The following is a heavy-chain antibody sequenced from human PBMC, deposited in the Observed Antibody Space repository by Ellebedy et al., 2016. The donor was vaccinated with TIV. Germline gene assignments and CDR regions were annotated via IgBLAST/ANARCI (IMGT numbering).Heavy chain of an antibody. D-gene: IGHD3-16*01. CDR3: ARYRLGQGLAYQFLDY. CDR2: INTYNGNT. Sequence: AASVKVSCKPSGYTFTNYGISWVRQAPGQGLEWMGWINTYNGNTNYAPKLQDRVTMTTDTSTSTAYMELRSLRSDDTAVYYCARYRLGQGLAYQFLDYWGQGTLVTVSS. V-gene: IGHV1-18*01. J-gene: IGHJ4*02. CDR1: GYTFTNYG.